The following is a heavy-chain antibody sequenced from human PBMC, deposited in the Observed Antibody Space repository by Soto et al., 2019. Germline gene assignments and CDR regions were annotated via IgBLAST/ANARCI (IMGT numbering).Heavy chain of an antibody. CDR2: IWYDGGNK. V-gene: IGHV3-33*01. D-gene: IGHD6-19*01. Sequence: QVQLVESGGGVVQPGRSLRLSCAASGFNFSSYVMHWVRQAPGKGLEWVAVIWYDGGNKYYADSVKGRFTISRDNSKNTLYLQMNRLRAEDTAVYYCARDGQWLPRDGLRSSYYVDYWGQGTLVTVSS. CDR3: ARDGQWLPRDGLRSSYYVDY. J-gene: IGHJ4*02. CDR1: GFNFSSYV.